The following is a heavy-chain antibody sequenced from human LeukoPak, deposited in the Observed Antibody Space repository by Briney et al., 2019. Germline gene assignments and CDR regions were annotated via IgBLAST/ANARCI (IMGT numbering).Heavy chain of an antibody. CDR2: ISAYNGNT. CDR3: ARPDYYDSSGYLNY. Sequence: ASVTVSCKASGYTFTSYGISWVRQAPGQGLEWMGWISAYNGNTNYAQKLQGRVTMTTDTSTSTACMELRSLRSDDTAVYYCARPDYYDSSGYLNYWGQGTLVSVSS. V-gene: IGHV1-18*01. CDR1: GYTFTSYG. J-gene: IGHJ4*02. D-gene: IGHD3-22*01.